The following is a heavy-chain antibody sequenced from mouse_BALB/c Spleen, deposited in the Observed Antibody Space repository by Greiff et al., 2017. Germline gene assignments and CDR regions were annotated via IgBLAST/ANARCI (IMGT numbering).Heavy chain of an antibody. D-gene: IGHD2-3*01. CDR2: IWRGGST. Sequence: VQLQESGPSLVQPSQSLSITCTVSGFSLTSYGVHWVRQSPGKGLEWLGVIWRGGSTDYNAAFMSRLSITKDNSKSQVFFKMNSLQADDTAIYYCAKNLDGYYPFYAMDYWGQGTSVTVSA. CDR1: GFSLTSYG. J-gene: IGHJ4*01. V-gene: IGHV2-5-1*01. CDR3: AKNLDGYYPFYAMDY.